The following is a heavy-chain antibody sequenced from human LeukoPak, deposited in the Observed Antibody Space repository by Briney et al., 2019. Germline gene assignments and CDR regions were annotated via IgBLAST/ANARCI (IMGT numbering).Heavy chain of an antibody. Sequence: PGGSLRLSCAASGFTFDDYAMHWVRQAPGKGLEWVSLISGDGGSTYYADSVKGRFTISRDNSKNSLYLQMNSLRTEDTALYYCAKGGVRGVIISAFDYWGQGTLVIVSS. D-gene: IGHD3-10*01. CDR2: ISGDGGST. CDR3: AKGGVRGVIISAFDY. J-gene: IGHJ4*02. CDR1: GFTFDDYA. V-gene: IGHV3-43*02.